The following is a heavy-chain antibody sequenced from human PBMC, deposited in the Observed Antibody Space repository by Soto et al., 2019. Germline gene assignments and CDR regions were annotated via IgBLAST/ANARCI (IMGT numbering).Heavy chain of an antibody. V-gene: IGHV4-59*08. Sequence: SETLSLTCTVSGGSISSYYWSWIRQPPGKGLEWIGYIYYSGGTNYNPSLKSRVTISVDTSKNQFSLKLSSVTAADTAVYYCARGEYSSGWYRQDAFDIWGQGTMVTVSS. D-gene: IGHD6-19*01. J-gene: IGHJ3*02. CDR1: GGSISSYY. CDR2: IYYSGGT. CDR3: ARGEYSSGWYRQDAFDI.